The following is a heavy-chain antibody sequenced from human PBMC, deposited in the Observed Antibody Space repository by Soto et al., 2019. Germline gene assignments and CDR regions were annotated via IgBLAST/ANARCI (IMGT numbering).Heavy chain of an antibody. CDR2: TSGIGGTT. J-gene: IGHJ4*02. Sequence: GGSLRLSCAASGFTFDSYAMSWVRQAPGKGLEWVSATSGIGGTTYYADSVKGRFTISRDNSKNTLYLQMNSLRAEDTAVYYSGKGFGNYWAFDDWGQGTMVTVSS. CDR3: GKGFGNYWAFDD. D-gene: IGHD1-26*01. V-gene: IGHV3-23*01. CDR1: GFTFDSYA.